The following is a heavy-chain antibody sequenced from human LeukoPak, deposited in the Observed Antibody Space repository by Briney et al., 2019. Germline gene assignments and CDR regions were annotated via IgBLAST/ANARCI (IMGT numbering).Heavy chain of an antibody. CDR2: IHYTGRA. Sequence: SETLSLTCTVSGGSISGYYWIWIRQPPGKGLEWIAYIHYTGRANYSPSLKSRATISVDTSKNQFSLRLSSVTTADTGVYYCARHKALHKGDAFDIWGQGTMVTVSS. V-gene: IGHV4-59*08. CDR1: GGSISGYY. CDR3: ARHKALHKGDAFDI. J-gene: IGHJ3*02. D-gene: IGHD4-11*01.